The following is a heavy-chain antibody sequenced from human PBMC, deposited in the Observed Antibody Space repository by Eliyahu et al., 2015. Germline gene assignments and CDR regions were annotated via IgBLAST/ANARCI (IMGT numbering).Heavy chain of an antibody. D-gene: IGHD5-12*01. Sequence: QIQLVESGGGVVQPGRSLRLSCAGSGFXFSTQALHWVRQAPGKGLEWVAVISSDGNNKYYSNFVRGRFTVSRDNSKSTVYLQMDSLRVEDTAVYFCALRAPTSGPRVWLYLYALDVWGQGTAVSVSS. J-gene: IGHJ6*02. V-gene: IGHV3-30*04. CDR3: ALRAPTSGPRVWLYLYALDV. CDR1: GFXFSTQA. CDR2: ISSDGNNK.